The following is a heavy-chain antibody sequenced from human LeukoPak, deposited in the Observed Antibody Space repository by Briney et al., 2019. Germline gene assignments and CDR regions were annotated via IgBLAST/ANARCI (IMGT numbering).Heavy chain of an antibody. J-gene: IGHJ6*03. V-gene: IGHV4-34*01. CDR1: GGSFSGYY. D-gene: IGHD3-10*01. CDR2: INHSGST. Sequence: PSETLSLTCAVYGGSFSGYYWSWIRQPPGKGLEWIGEINHSGSTNYNPSLKSRVTISVDTSKNQFSLKLSSVTAADTAVYYCARHPQYYYGSGSSRGRYYYMDVWGKGTTVTVSS. CDR3: ARHPQYYYGSGSSRGRYYYMDV.